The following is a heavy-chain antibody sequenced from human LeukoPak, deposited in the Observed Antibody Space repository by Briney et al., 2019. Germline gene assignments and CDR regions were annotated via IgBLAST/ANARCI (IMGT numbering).Heavy chain of an antibody. V-gene: IGHV3-9*01. J-gene: IGHJ4*02. CDR3: ARGSGWILDY. D-gene: IGHD5-12*01. CDR2: ISYNSDTI. CDR1: GFTFDDYA. Sequence: GGSLRLSCAASGFTFDDYAMHWVRQAPGKGLEWVSGISYNSDTIAYADSVKGRFTISRDNAKNSLYLQMNRLRAEDTAVYYCARGSGWILDYWGQGTLFTVSS.